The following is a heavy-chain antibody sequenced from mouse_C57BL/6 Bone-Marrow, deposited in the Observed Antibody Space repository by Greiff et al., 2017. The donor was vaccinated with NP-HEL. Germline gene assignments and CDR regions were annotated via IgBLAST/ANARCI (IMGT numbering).Heavy chain of an antibody. CDR3: ARGVYYYGFAY. CDR2: IYPRSGNT. Sequence: QVQLKESGAELARPGASVKLSCKASGYTFTSYGISWVKQRTGQGLEWIGEIYPRSGNTYYNEKFKGKATLTADKSSSTAYMELRSLTSEDSAVYFCARGVYYYGFAYWGQGTLVTVSA. D-gene: IGHD1-1*01. CDR1: GYTFTSYG. J-gene: IGHJ3*01. V-gene: IGHV1-81*01.